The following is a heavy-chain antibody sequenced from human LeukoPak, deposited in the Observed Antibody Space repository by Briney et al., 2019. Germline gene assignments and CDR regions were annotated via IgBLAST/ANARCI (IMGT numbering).Heavy chain of an antibody. Sequence: GKSLHIFGKRCGYSFSSYWIGWVHHKPEKNLEWMGIIYPGDSDTRYSPSFQGQVTISADKSISTAYLQWSSLKASDTAMYYCASLNISGYVFDYWGQGTLVTVSS. CDR3: ASLNISGYVFDY. CDR2: IYPGDSDT. V-gene: IGHV5-51*07. J-gene: IGHJ4*02. D-gene: IGHD5-12*01. CDR1: GYSFSSYW.